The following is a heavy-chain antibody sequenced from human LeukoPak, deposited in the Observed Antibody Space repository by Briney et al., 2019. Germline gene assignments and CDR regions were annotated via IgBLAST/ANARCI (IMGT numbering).Heavy chain of an antibody. CDR3: ATVYSSGWNFHY. CDR2: IIPIFGTA. Sequence: SVKVSCKASGGTFSSYAISWVRQAPGQGLEWMGGIIPIFGTANYAQKFQGRVTITADESTSTAYMELSSLRSDDTAVYYCATVYSSGWNFHYWGQGTLVTVS. D-gene: IGHD6-19*01. J-gene: IGHJ4*02. V-gene: IGHV1-69*13. CDR1: GGTFSSYA.